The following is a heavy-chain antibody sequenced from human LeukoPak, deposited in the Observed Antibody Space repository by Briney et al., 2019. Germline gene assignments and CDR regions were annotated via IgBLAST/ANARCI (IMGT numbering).Heavy chain of an antibody. Sequence: GASLQISCKGSGSTFTSYWIGWVRQLPGKGLEWMGIIYPGDSDTRYSPSFQGQVTISADKSISTAYLQWSSLKASDTAMYYCARARAGGYDIDYWGQGTLVTVSS. CDR1: GSTFTSYW. D-gene: IGHD5-12*01. V-gene: IGHV5-51*01. J-gene: IGHJ4*02. CDR3: ARARAGGYDIDY. CDR2: IYPGDSDT.